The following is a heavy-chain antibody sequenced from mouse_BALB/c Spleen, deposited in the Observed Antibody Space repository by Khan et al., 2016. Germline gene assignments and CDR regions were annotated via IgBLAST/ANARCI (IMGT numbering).Heavy chain of an antibody. V-gene: IGHV6-6*02. Sequence: EVKLEESGGGLVQPGGSMKLSCVASGFTFSNYWMNWVRQSPEKGLEWVAEIRLKSNNYATYYAVSVKGRFTISRDDSKSSVYLQMHNLRAEDTGIYYCSRDGYLDYWGQGTTLTVSS. CDR2: IRLKSNNYAT. CDR3: SRDGYLDY. CDR1: GFTFSNYW. J-gene: IGHJ2*01. D-gene: IGHD2-3*01.